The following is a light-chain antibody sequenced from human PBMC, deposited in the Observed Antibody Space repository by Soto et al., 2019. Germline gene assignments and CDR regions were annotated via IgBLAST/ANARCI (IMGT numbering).Light chain of an antibody. CDR2: LGD. Sequence: QSVLTQPPSASSTPGQTVTISCSGSTSNIGTFYVYWYQHLPGTAPKLLIYLGDQRASGVSDRFSRSKSGTSASLAINGLRSDDEADYYCAAWDDNLNAYVFGSGTKVTVL. V-gene: IGLV1-47*02. CDR3: AAWDDNLNAYV. CDR1: TSNIGTFY. J-gene: IGLJ1*01.